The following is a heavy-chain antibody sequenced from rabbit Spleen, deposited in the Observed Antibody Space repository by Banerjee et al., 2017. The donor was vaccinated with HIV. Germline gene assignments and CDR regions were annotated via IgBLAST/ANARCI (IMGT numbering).Heavy chain of an antibody. V-gene: IGHV1S47*01. CDR2: IDPVFGAT. J-gene: IGHJ3*01. Sequence: QEQLVESGGGLVQPGGSLKLSCKASGFDLNTYGVSWVRQAPGKGLEWIGYIDPVFGATYYATWVNGRFTISSHNAQNTLYLQLNSLTAADTATYFCAKDLTDVIGWNFGLWGQGTLVTVS. D-gene: IGHD1-1*01. CDR3: AKDLTDVIGWNFGL. CDR1: GFDLNTYG.